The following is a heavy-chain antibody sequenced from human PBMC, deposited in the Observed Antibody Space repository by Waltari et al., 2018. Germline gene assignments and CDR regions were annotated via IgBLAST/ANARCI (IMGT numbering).Heavy chain of an antibody. J-gene: IGHJ6*02. CDR1: GFTFRSYA. D-gene: IGHD4-17*01. Sequence: QVQLVESGGGVVQPGRSLRLSCAASGFTFRSYAMHWVRQAPGKGLGWVAVISYDGSNKYYADSVKGRFTSSRDNSKNTLYLQMNSLRVEDTAVYYCAKVYREEMTIRNYYGMDVWGQGTTVTVSS. CDR3: AKVYREEMTIRNYYGMDV. V-gene: IGHV3-30-3*01. CDR2: ISYDGSNK.